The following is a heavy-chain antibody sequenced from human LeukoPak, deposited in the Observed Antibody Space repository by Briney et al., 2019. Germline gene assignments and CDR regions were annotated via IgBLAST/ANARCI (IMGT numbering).Heavy chain of an antibody. V-gene: IGHV4-61*01. D-gene: IGHD3-9*01. Sequence: PSETLSLTCTVSGGSISSSSYYWSWIRQPPGKGLEWIGYIYYSGSTNYNPSLKSRVTISVDTSKNQFSLKLSSVTAADTAVYYCARGYYDILTGPPYFDYWGQGTLVTVSS. J-gene: IGHJ4*02. CDR1: GGSISSSSYY. CDR2: IYYSGST. CDR3: ARGYYDILTGPPYFDY.